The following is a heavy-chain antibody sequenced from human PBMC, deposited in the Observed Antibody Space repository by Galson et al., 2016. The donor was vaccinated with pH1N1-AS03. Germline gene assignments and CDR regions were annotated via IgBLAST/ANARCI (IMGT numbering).Heavy chain of an antibody. Sequence: QSGAEVKKPGESLKISCKASGYSFTNYWIAWVRQMPGKGLEWMGIIFPGEFDTRYSPSFQGQVTISADKSISTAYLEWSSLTASDTAMYYCAGSFTSGLNAYDAFDIWGQGTLVTVSS. V-gene: IGHV5-51*01. CDR1: GYSFTNYW. CDR2: IFPGEFDT. J-gene: IGHJ3*02. D-gene: IGHD6-19*01. CDR3: AGSFTSGLNAYDAFDI.